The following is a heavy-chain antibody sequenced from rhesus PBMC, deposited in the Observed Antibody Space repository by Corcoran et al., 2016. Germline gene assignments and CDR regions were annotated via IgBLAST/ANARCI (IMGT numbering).Heavy chain of an antibody. D-gene: IGHD3-16*01. V-gene: IGHV4-173*01. CDR2: IFGGGRTT. CDR1: GGSISSHH. J-gene: IGHJ4*01. Sequence: QLQMQESGPGLVKSSETLSLTCAVSGGSISSHHWIWIRQTPGKGLGWVGRIFGGGRTTDYTPALKSRVTFSTATSKNQFSLRLSSVTAAGTAVYYCARPHSGSYYRFDYWGQGVLVTVSS. CDR3: ARPHSGSYYRFDY.